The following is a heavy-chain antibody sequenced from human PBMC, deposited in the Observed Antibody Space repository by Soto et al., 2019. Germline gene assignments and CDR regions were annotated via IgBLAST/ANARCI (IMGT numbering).Heavy chain of an antibody. CDR2: IIPIFGAA. CDR3: SRAPDSSTYRGVPY. V-gene: IGHV1-69*12. J-gene: IGHJ4*02. D-gene: IGHD2-2*01. CDR1: GGTFSSYT. Sequence: QVQLVQSGAEVKKPGSSVKVSCKASGGTFSSYTIGWVRQAPGQGLEWMGQIIPIFGAAKYAPKFQGRVTXPADESTSTVYMVLKRLTSDDTGEYYCSRAPDSSTYRGVPYWGQGPLVTVSS.